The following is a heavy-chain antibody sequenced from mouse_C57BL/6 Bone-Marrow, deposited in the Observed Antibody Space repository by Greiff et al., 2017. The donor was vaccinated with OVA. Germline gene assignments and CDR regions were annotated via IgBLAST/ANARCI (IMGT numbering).Heavy chain of an antibody. J-gene: IGHJ2*01. Sequence: VKLVESGAELARPGASVKLSCKASGYTFTSYGISWVKQRTGQGLEWIGEIYPRSGNTYYNEKFKGKATLTADKSSSTAYMELRSLTSEDSAVYFCARRAPITTVVANFDYWGQGTTLTVSS. CDR3: ARRAPITTVVANFDY. CDR2: IYPRSGNT. CDR1: GYTFTSYG. D-gene: IGHD1-1*01. V-gene: IGHV1-81*01.